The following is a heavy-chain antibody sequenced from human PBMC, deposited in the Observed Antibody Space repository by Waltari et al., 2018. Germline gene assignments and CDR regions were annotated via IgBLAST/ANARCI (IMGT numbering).Heavy chain of an antibody. V-gene: IGHV4-61*02. CDR1: GGSISSGSYY. CDR2: IYTSGRT. J-gene: IGHJ4*02. D-gene: IGHD3-22*01. CDR3: ARGSGYYPYYFDY. Sequence: QVQLQESGPGLVKPSQTLSLTCTVSGGSISSGSYYWSWIRQPAGKGLEWIGRIYTSGRTNYNPSRRSRVTISVDPSKNQFSRKLSSVTAADTAVYYCARGSGYYPYYFDYWGQGTLVTVSS.